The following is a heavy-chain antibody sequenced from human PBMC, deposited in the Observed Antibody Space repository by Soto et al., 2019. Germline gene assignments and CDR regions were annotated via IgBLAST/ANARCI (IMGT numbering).Heavy chain of an antibody. Sequence: QVQLQESGPGLVKPSETLSLTCTVSGGSISSYYWSWIRQPPGKGLEWIGYIYYSGRTNYNPSLMSRVTISVDTSKNQFSLKLSSVTAADTAVYYCARGDYGDYPHYYYYMDVWGKGTTVTVSS. J-gene: IGHJ6*03. V-gene: IGHV4-59*01. CDR1: GGSISSYY. CDR2: IYYSGRT. CDR3: ARGDYGDYPHYYYYMDV. D-gene: IGHD4-17*01.